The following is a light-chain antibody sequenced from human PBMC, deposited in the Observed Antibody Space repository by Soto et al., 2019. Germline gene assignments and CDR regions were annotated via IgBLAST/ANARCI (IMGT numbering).Light chain of an antibody. V-gene: IGKV3-20*01. CDR3: QQYGSSPVT. Sequence: EIVLTQSPGTLSLSPGERATLSCRASQSVSSSYLAWYQQKPGQAPRLLIYGASSSATGIPDRFSGSGAGTDFTLTISRLEREDFAVYYCQQYGSSPVTFGPGTKVDIK. J-gene: IGKJ3*01. CDR1: QSVSSSY. CDR2: GAS.